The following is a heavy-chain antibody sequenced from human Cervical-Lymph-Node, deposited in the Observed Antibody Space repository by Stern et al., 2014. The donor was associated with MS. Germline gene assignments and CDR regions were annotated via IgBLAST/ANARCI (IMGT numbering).Heavy chain of an antibody. V-gene: IGHV4-59*01. CDR1: GGSISSYY. CDR3: ARDSGGYSYGPFDY. J-gene: IGHJ4*02. Sequence: QVQLVESGPGLVKPSETLSLTCTVSGGSISSYYWSWIRQPPGKGLEWIGYIYYSGSTNYNPSLKSRVTISVDTSKNQFSLKLSSVTAADTAVYYCARDSGGYSYGPFDYWGQGTLVTVSS. CDR2: IYYSGST. D-gene: IGHD5-18*01.